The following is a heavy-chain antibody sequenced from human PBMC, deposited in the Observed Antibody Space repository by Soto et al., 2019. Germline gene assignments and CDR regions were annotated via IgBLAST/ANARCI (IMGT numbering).Heavy chain of an antibody. Sequence: EVHLLASGGDLVQPGGSLRLSCAASRFTFSNYAMSWVRQAPGKGLEWVSAISSTSDNTYYADSVKGRFTISRDNAKSTLFLQMNSLRAEDTAVYYCTRAESPETAYFSDAWGQGTQVTVSS. V-gene: IGHV3-23*01. CDR3: TRAESPETAYFSDA. J-gene: IGHJ5*02. D-gene: IGHD2-21*01. CDR2: ISSTSDNT. CDR1: RFTFSNYA.